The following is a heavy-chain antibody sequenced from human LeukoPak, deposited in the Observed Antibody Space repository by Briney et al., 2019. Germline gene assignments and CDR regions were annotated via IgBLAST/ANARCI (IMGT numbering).Heavy chain of an antibody. D-gene: IGHD1-26*01. J-gene: IGHJ5*02. Sequence: SETLSLTCAVYGGSFSGYYWGWIRQPPGKGLEWIASIYYSGSTYYNPSLKSRVTISVDTSKNQLSLKLSSLTAADTAVYYCARHEYSGSYYGLSWFDPWGQGTLVTVSS. CDR2: IYYSGST. CDR1: GGSFSGYY. V-gene: IGHV4-39*01. CDR3: ARHEYSGSYYGLSWFDP.